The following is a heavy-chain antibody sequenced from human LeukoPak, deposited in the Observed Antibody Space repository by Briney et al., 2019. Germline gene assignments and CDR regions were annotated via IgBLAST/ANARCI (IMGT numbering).Heavy chain of an antibody. CDR3: VRLRRNSDTSGFYYYYDF. V-gene: IGHV3-21*01. CDR2: ISFRSNYI. CDR1: GYTFSSYS. D-gene: IGHD3-22*01. Sequence: GGSLRLSCLASGYTFSSYSINWVRQAPGKGLEWVSSISFRSNYIYYADSVRGRFRISRDDASDSLYLQMNSLRAEDTAVYYCVRLRRNSDTSGFYYYYDFWGQGTLVTVSS. J-gene: IGHJ4*02.